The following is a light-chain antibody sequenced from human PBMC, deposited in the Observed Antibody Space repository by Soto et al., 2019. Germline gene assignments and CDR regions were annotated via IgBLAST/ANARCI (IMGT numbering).Light chain of an antibody. CDR3: SSYTSSSTPLGV. CDR1: SSDVGGYNY. V-gene: IGLV2-14*01. J-gene: IGLJ3*02. CDR2: EVS. Sequence: QSALTQPASVSGSPGQSITISCTGTSSDVGGYNYVSWYQQHPGKAPKLMIYEVSNRPSGVSNRFSGSKSGNTASLTISGLQAEDEADYYCSSYTSSSTPLGVFGGGTKVTVL.